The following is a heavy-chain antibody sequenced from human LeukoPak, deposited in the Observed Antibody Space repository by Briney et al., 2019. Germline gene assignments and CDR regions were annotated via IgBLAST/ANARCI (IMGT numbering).Heavy chain of an antibody. CDR1: GFTFSTYA. CDR3: ARDRTDDYDVNLDY. Sequence: GGSLRLSCAASGFTFSTYAMGWVRQAPGKGLQWVSTISNSGGSTYYADSVKGRFTISRDNSKNTLYLQMDSLRAEDTAVYYCARDRTDDYDVNLDYWGQGTLVTVSS. D-gene: IGHD5-12*01. V-gene: IGHV3-23*01. J-gene: IGHJ4*02. CDR2: ISNSGGST.